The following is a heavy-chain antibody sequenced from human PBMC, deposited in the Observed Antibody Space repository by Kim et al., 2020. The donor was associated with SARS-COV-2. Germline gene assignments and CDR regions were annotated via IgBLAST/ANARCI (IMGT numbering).Heavy chain of an antibody. CDR3: AKKRAQYYYMDV. J-gene: IGHJ6*03. CDR1: GFTFSSYA. CDR2: ISGSGGST. V-gene: IGHV3-23*01. Sequence: GGSLRLSCAASGFTFSSYAMSWVRQAPGKGLEWVSAISGSGGSTYYADSLKGRFTISRDNSKNTLYLQMNSLRAEDTAVYYCAKKRAQYYYMDVWGKGTTVTVSS.